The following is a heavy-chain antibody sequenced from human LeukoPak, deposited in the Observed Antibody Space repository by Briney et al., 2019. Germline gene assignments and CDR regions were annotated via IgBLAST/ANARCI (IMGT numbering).Heavy chain of an antibody. CDR3: VRGGDYADY. J-gene: IGHJ4*02. Sequence: PGGSLRLSCVASGFTFSSYWMSWVRQAPGKGLEWVANIKQDGSEKYYVDSVKGRFTISRDNAKNSLFLLMNSLRAEDTAVYYCVRGGDYADYWGQGTLVTVSS. CDR1: GFTFSSYW. V-gene: IGHV3-7*01. CDR2: IKQDGSEK.